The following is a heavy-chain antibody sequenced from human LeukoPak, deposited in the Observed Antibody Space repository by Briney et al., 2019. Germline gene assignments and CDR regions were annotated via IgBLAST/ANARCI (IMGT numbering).Heavy chain of an antibody. J-gene: IGHJ4*02. V-gene: IGHV3-66*01. CDR2: IYSGGST. CDR1: GFTVTSNY. Sequence: GGSLRLSYAASGFTVTSNYMNWVRQAPGKGLEWVSIIYSGGSTYYAASVKGRFTISRDNSKNTVYLQMNSLRGEDTAVYYCARGAYSSGWCLDYWGQGTLVTVSS. D-gene: IGHD6-19*01. CDR3: ARGAYSSGWCLDY.